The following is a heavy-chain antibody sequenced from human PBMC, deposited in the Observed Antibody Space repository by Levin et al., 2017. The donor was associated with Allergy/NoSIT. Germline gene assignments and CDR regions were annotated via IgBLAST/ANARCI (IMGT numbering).Heavy chain of an antibody. Sequence: GESLKISCKASGYTFTGYYMHWVRQAPGQGLEWMGWINPNSGGTNYAQKFQGRVTMTRDTSISTAYMELSRLRSDDTAVYYCASLQPWEWDAFDIWGQGTMVTVSS. V-gene: IGHV1-2*02. CDR1: GYTFTGYY. D-gene: IGHD1-26*01. CDR3: ASLQPWEWDAFDI. J-gene: IGHJ3*02. CDR2: INPNSGGT.